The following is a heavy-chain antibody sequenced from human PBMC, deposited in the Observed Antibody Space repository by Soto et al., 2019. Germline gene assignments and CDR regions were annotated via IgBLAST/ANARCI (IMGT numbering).Heavy chain of an antibody. CDR3: AIGPDFGAWIDFFDY. J-gene: IGHJ4*02. Sequence: GGSLRLSCAASGFTFRDHYMSWIRQVPGKGLQWIALITKSGDNIKYADSVKGRFTISRDNAKDSLYLHMNSLRVEDTAVYFCAIGPDFGAWIDFFDYWGQGALVTVSS. V-gene: IGHV3-11*01. D-gene: IGHD4-17*01. CDR1: GFTFRDHY. CDR2: ITKSGDNI.